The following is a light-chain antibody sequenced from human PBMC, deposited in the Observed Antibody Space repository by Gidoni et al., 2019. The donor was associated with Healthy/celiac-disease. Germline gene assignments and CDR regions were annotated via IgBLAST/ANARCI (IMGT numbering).Light chain of an antibody. Sequence: QSALTQPASVSGSPGQSITISCTGTSSDVGSYNLVSWYHQHPGKAPKLMIYEGSKRPSGVSNRFSGSKSGNTASLTISGPQAEDEADYYCCSYAGSRVFGGGTKLTVL. CDR1: SSDVGSYNL. J-gene: IGLJ3*02. CDR3: CSYAGSRV. V-gene: IGLV2-23*01. CDR2: EGS.